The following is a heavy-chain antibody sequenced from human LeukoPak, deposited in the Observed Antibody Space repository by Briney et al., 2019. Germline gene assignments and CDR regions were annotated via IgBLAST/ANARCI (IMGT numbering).Heavy chain of an antibody. D-gene: IGHD7-27*01. Sequence: SQTLSLTCAISGDSVSTNSATWNWIRQSPSRGLEWLGRTYYRSKWYNDYAVSVKSRITINPDTSKNQFSLQLNSVTPEDTAVYYCAKDQGLGRYAFDIWGQGTMVIVSS. CDR1: GDSVSTNSAT. V-gene: IGHV6-1*01. CDR2: TYYRSKWYN. J-gene: IGHJ3*02. CDR3: AKDQGLGRYAFDI.